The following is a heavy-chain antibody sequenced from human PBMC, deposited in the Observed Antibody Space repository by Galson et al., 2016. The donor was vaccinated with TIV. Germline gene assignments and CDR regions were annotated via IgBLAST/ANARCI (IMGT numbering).Heavy chain of an antibody. CDR2: INPNSGGT. CDR1: GYTFSDYH. V-gene: IGHV1-2*05. D-gene: IGHD2-2*03. CDR3: ARERGPGYFSSTGCYGHYGMDV. J-gene: IGHJ6*02. Sequence: SVKVSCKASGYTFSDYHMHWVRQAPGQGLEWMGRINPNSGGTEYSQKFQDRVTMTRDTSINTAYMELSRLRYDDSVIYYCARERGPGYFSSTGCYGHYGMDVWGQGTTVTVSS.